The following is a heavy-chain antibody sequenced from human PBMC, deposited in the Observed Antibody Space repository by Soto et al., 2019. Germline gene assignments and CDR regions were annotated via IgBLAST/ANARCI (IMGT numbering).Heavy chain of an antibody. D-gene: IGHD3-22*01. CDR3: ARGSYYYDRSGYYHY. CDR1: GGSISSGDYY. Sequence: SETLSLTCTVSGGSISSGDYYWSWIRQPPGKGLEWIGYIYYSGSTYYNPSLKSRVTISVDTSKNQFSLKLSSATAADTAVYYCARGSYYYDRSGYYHYWGQGTLVTVSS. J-gene: IGHJ4*02. V-gene: IGHV4-30-4*01. CDR2: IYYSGST.